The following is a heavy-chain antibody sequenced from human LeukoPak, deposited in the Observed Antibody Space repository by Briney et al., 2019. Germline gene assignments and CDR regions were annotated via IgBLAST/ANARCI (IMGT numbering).Heavy chain of an antibody. D-gene: IGHD6-13*01. CDR3: ARCPAVGRLNFDY. Sequence: GALLLTCSKCAGYSISNYWIGCLRQMPGERLEWMEIIYPGDSDNKYSPSFQVQVSISVDKSISTAYLQWSSLKASDTAMYYCARCPAVGRLNFDYWGQGTLVTVSS. CDR1: GYSISNYW. CDR2: IYPGDSDN. J-gene: IGHJ4*02. V-gene: IGHV5-51*01.